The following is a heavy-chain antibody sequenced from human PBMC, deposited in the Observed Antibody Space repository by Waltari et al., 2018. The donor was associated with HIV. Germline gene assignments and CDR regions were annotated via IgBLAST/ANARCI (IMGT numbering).Heavy chain of an antibody. D-gene: IGHD4-17*01. J-gene: IGHJ5*02. CDR3: ARGHDYGDYGYH. CDR1: RGAFSSYS. Sequence: QVQLVQSGAEVKKPGSSVKVSCKASRGAFSSYSFNWVRQAPGQGLEWMGGISPLFGTANYAQKFQDRVTITADESTSTAYMELSSLRSEDTAVYYCARGHDYGDYGYHWGQGTLVTVSS. V-gene: IGHV1-69*01. CDR2: ISPLFGTA.